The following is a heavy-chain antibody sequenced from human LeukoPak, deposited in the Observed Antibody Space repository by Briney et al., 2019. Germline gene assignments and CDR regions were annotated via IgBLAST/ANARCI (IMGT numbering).Heavy chain of an antibody. Sequence: SETLSLTCTVSGGSISSYYWSWIRQPPGKGLEWIGYIYYSGSTNYNPSLKSRVTISVDTSKNQFSLKLSSVTAADTAVYYCARPRGYDSSGYYYGYFDLWGRGTLVTVSS. D-gene: IGHD3-22*01. CDR1: GGSISSYY. J-gene: IGHJ2*01. V-gene: IGHV4-59*12. CDR3: ARPRGYDSSGYYYGYFDL. CDR2: IYYSGST.